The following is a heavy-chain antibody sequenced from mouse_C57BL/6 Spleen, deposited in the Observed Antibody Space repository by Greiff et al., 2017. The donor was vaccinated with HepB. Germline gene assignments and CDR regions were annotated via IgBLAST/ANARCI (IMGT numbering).Heavy chain of an antibody. Sequence: VQLQQSGPELVKPGASVKISCKASGYAFSSSWMNWVKQRPGKGLEWIGRIYPGDGDTNYNGKFKGKATLTADKSSSTAYMQLSSLTSEDSAVYFCARSRDSPFDYWGQGTTLTVSS. V-gene: IGHV1-82*01. CDR2: IYPGDGDT. CDR3: ARSRDSPFDY. CDR1: GYAFSSSW. J-gene: IGHJ2*01.